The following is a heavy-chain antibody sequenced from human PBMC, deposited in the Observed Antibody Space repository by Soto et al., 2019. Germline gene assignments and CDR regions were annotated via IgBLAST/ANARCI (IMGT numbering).Heavy chain of an antibody. Sequence: PSETLSLTCTVSGGSISSGDYYWSWIRHPPGKGLEWIGYIYYSGSTYYNPSLKSRVTISVDTSKNQFSLKLSSVTAADTAVYYCARTSGEPEGNWFDPWGQGTLVTVSS. V-gene: IGHV4-30-4*01. CDR1: GGSISSGDYY. D-gene: IGHD3-10*01. CDR3: ARTSGEPEGNWFDP. CDR2: IYYSGST. J-gene: IGHJ5*02.